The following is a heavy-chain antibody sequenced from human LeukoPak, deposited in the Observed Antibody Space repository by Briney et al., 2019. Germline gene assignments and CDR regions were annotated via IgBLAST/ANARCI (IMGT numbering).Heavy chain of an antibody. V-gene: IGHV3-74*01. CDR3: ATNRITIFGVVTDC. D-gene: IGHD3-3*01. CDR2: INSDGSST. J-gene: IGHJ4*02. CDR1: GFTFSSYW. Sequence: GGSLRLSCAASGFTFSSYWMHWVRQAPGKGLVWVSRINSDGSSTSYADSVKGRFTISRDNAKNTLYLQMNSLRAEDTAVYYCATNRITIFGVVTDCWGQGTLVTVSS.